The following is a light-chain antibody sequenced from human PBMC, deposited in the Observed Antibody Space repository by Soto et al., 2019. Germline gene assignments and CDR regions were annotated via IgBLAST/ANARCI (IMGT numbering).Light chain of an antibody. CDR2: KAS. CDR1: QTIGSW. J-gene: IGKJ1*01. CDR3: QQYDTYWT. Sequence: IQMTQSPSTLSASVGDRVTITCRASQTIGSWLAWYQAKPGKAPNLLIYKASTLGSGVPSRFSGSGSGTEFTITIISLQPDDFGTYYCQQYDTYWTFGQGTKVEIK. V-gene: IGKV1-5*03.